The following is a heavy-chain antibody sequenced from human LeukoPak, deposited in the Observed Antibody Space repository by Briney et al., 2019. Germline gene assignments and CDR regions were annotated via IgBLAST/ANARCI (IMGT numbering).Heavy chain of an antibody. J-gene: IGHJ6*03. Sequence: GRSLRLSCAASGFTSDDYAMPWVRQAPGKGLEWVSGISWNSGSIGYADSVKGRFTISRDNAKNSLYLQMNSLRAEDTALYYCAKTPFGYYYMDVWGKGTTVTVSS. D-gene: IGHD3-3*01. CDR1: GFTSDDYA. CDR3: AKTPFGYYYMDV. V-gene: IGHV3-9*02. CDR2: ISWNSGSI.